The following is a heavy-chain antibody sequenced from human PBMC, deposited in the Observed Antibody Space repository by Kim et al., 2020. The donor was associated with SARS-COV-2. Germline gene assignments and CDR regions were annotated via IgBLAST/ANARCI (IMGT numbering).Heavy chain of an antibody. CDR1: GYTFTSYD. J-gene: IGHJ4*02. Sequence: ASVKVSCKASGYTFTSYDINWVRQATGQGLEWMGWMNPNSGNTGYAQKFQGRVTMTRNTSISTAYMELSSLRSEDTAVYYCARGENTYCSSTSCSTAFDYWGQGTLVTVSS. CDR3: ARGENTYCSSTSCSTAFDY. D-gene: IGHD2-2*01. CDR2: MNPNSGNT. V-gene: IGHV1-8*01.